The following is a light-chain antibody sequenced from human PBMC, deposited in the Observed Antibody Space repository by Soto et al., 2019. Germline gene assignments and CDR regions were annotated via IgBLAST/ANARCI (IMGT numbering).Light chain of an antibody. J-gene: IGLJ1*01. Sequence: QSVLTQPASVSGAPGQSITISCTGTSGDVGGYNYVSWYQQHPGKAPKFMIYDVSNRPSGVSNRFSGSKSGNTASLTISGLQAEDEADYYCSSYTTSNTRQIVFGTGTKSPS. V-gene: IGLV2-14*01. CDR3: SSYTTSNTRQIV. CDR2: DVS. CDR1: SGDVGGYNY.